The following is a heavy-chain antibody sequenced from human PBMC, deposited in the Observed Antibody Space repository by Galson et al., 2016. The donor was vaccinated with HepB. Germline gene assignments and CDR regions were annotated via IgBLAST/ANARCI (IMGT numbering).Heavy chain of an antibody. CDR2: ISDSSGSA. Sequence: SLRLSCAASGFSFSSYAMSWVRQASGKGLEWVSTISDSSGSAYYADSVKGQFTISRDNSKNTLYLQVNSLRAEDTAVYHCAKGDSGNFLYYFDYWGRGTLVTVSS. V-gene: IGHV3-23*01. CDR1: GFSFSSYA. D-gene: IGHD1-26*01. J-gene: IGHJ4*02. CDR3: AKGDSGNFLYYFDY.